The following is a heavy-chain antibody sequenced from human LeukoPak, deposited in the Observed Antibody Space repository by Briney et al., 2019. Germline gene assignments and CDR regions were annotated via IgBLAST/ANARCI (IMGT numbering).Heavy chain of an antibody. V-gene: IGHV3-30*02. Sequence: PGGSLRLSCAASGFTFSSYGMYWVRQAPGKGLEWVAFIRYDGSNKYYADSVKGRFTISRDNSKNTLYLQMNSLRAEDTAVYYCAKDRIAVAAHYYYYYMDVWGKGTTVTISS. J-gene: IGHJ6*03. CDR2: IRYDGSNK. CDR3: AKDRIAVAAHYYYYYMDV. CDR1: GFTFSSYG. D-gene: IGHD6-19*01.